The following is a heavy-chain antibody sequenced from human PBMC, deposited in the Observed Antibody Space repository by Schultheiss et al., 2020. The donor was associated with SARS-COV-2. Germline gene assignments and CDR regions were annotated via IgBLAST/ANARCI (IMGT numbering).Heavy chain of an antibody. CDR1: GGSISSSSYY. J-gene: IGHJ5*02. CDR3: AREGAPYCSSTSCETNWFDP. D-gene: IGHD2-2*01. Sequence: SQTLSLTCTVSGGSISSSSYYWGWIRQPPGKGLEWIGSIYYSGSTYYNPSLKSRVTISVDTSKKQFSLKLSSVTAADTAVYYCAREGAPYCSSTSCETNWFDPWGQGTLVTVSS. CDR2: IYYSGST. V-gene: IGHV4-39*07.